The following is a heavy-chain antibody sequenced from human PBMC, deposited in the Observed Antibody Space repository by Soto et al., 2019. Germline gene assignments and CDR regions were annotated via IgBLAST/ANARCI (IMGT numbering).Heavy chain of an antibody. CDR2: IWYDGSNK. Sequence: QVQLVESGGGVVQPGRSLRLSCAASGFTFSSYGMHWVRQAPGKGLEWVAVIWYDGSNKYYADSVKGRFTISRDKSKNALYLQMNDLRAEDEAVYYCASGRGHGYYELYGDWYLHLWGRGTLVTVSS. V-gene: IGHV3-33*01. D-gene: IGHD4-17*01. J-gene: IGHJ2*01. CDR1: GFTFSSYG. CDR3: ASGRGHGYYELYGDWYLHL.